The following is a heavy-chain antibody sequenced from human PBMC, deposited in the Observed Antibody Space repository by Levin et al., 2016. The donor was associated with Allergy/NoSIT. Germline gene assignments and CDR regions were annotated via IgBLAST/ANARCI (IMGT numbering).Heavy chain of an antibody. CDR2: VVPIIGVG. Sequence: SVKVSCKTSGGTSGGTFRNYAISWVRQAPGQGLEWMGGVVPIIGVGNYARKFEGRVTITAVESTSTVYMDLRGLRSEDTAVYYCARFPGACDGGTCNWFFYGMDVWGQGTTVTVSS. D-gene: IGHD2-21*01. CDR1: GGTFRNYA. CDR3: ARFPGACDGGTCNWFFYGMDV. V-gene: IGHV1-69*10. J-gene: IGHJ6*02.